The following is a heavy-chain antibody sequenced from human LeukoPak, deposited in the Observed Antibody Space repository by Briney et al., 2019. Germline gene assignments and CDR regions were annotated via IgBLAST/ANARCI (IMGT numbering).Heavy chain of an antibody. V-gene: IGHV4-30-2*01. Sequence: PSQTLSLTCAVSGGSISSGGYSWSWIRQPPGKGLEWIGYIYHSGSTYYNPSLKSRVTISVDRSKNQFSLKLSSVTAADTAVYYCARGYSSSWYVPPEWFDPWGQGTLVTVSS. J-gene: IGHJ5*02. D-gene: IGHD6-13*01. CDR3: ARGYSSSWYVPPEWFDP. CDR2: IYHSGST. CDR1: GGSISSGGYS.